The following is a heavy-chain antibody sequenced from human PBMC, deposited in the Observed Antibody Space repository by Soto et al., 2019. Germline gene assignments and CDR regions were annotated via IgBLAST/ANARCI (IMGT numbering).Heavy chain of an antibody. J-gene: IGHJ6*03. CDR2: ISYDGSNI. Sequence: GGSLRLSCAASGFTFSTYGMHWVRQAPGKGLEWVALISYDGSNIYYADSVKGRFTISRDNSENTLYLQVNSLRDEDTAVYYCAKGAYGAYESYYYYMDVWGKGTTVTVSS. V-gene: IGHV3-30*18. CDR3: AKGAYGAYESYYYYMDV. CDR1: GFTFSTYG. D-gene: IGHD5-12*01.